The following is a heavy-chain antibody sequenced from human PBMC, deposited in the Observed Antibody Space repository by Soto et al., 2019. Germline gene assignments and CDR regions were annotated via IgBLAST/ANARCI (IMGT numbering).Heavy chain of an antibody. J-gene: IGHJ4*02. CDR1: GFTFSSYG. Sequence: QVQLVASGGGVVQPGRSLRLSCAASGFTFSSYGMHWVRRAPGKGLEWVAVIWYDGSNKYYADCVKGRFTISRDKSKNTLYLQMNSLRAEDTAVYYCARDGLRFLEWLDYWGQGTLVTVSS. CDR2: IWYDGSNK. D-gene: IGHD3-3*01. V-gene: IGHV3-33*01. CDR3: ARDGLRFLEWLDY.